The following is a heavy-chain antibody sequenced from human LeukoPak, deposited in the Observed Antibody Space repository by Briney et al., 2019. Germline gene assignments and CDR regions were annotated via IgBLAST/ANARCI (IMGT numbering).Heavy chain of an antibody. Sequence: GGSLTLSCAASGFTFRSYAMSWVRQAPGKGLEWVLAISGSGTSTYYADSVKGRFTIPRDNSKNTLYLQMNSLRAEDTAVYYCEGTYYYDSSDDYWGQGTLVTVSS. D-gene: IGHD3-22*01. V-gene: IGHV3-23*01. CDR1: GFTFRSYA. J-gene: IGHJ4*02. CDR2: ISGSGTST. CDR3: EGTYYYDSSDDY.